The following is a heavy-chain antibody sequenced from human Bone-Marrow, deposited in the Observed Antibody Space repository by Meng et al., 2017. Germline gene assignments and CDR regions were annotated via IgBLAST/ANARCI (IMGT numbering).Heavy chain of an antibody. CDR3: ARDRCSGGSCPYGMDV. D-gene: IGHD2-15*01. V-gene: IGHV4-4*07. CDR1: GGSISSYY. Sequence: SETLSLTCTVSGGSISSYYWSWIRQPAGKGLEWIGRIYTSGSTNYNPSLKSRVTMSVDTYKNQFSLKLSSVTAADTAVYYCARDRCSGGSCPYGMDVWGQGTTVTVSS. J-gene: IGHJ6*02. CDR2: IYTSGST.